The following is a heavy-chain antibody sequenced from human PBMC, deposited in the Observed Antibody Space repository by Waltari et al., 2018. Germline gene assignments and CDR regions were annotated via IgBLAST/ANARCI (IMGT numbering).Heavy chain of an antibody. Sequence: QVQRQESGPGFVKPSQTLSLTCPVSGAPISCGSYYWCWLWQPAGKGLEWIWYTYPSGSTNYTPSLQSRVTISVDTSKNQFSLKLSSVTAADTAVYYCAAGVIGYFDYWGQGTLVTVSS. CDR1: GAPISCGSYY. CDR3: AAGVIGYFDY. D-gene: IGHD3-16*02. V-gene: IGHV4-61*09. CDR2: TYPSGST. J-gene: IGHJ4*02.